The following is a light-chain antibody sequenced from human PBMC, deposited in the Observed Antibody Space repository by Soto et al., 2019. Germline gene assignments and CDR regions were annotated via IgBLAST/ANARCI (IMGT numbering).Light chain of an antibody. J-gene: IGLJ2*01. CDR1: SSDVGGYDY. Sequence: QSALTQPASVSGSPGQSITISCTGTSSDVGGYDYVSWYQHHPGKAPKLMIYDVSRRPSGVSNRFSGSKSGNTASLTISGLQAEDESYYYCSSYTRSSTVVFGGGTKLTFL. V-gene: IGLV2-14*03. CDR2: DVS. CDR3: SSYTRSSTVV.